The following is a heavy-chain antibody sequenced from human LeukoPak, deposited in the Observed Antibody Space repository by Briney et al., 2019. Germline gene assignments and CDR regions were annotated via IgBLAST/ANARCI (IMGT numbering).Heavy chain of an antibody. CDR3: ATGRFRPVTSRNPLYYFDY. V-gene: IGHV1-24*01. CDR1: GYTLTELS. D-gene: IGHD4-11*01. J-gene: IGHJ4*02. CDR2: FDPEDGET. Sequence: ASVKVSCKVSGYTLTELSMHWVRQAPGKGLEWMGGFDPEDGETIYAQKFQGRVTMTEDTSTDTAYMELSSLRSEDTAVYYCATGRFRPVTSRNPLYYFDYWGQGTLVTVSS.